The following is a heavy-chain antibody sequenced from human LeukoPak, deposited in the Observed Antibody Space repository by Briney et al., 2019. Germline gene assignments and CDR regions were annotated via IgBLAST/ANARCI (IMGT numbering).Heavy chain of an antibody. CDR1: GFTFSSYS. J-gene: IGHJ3*02. Sequence: GGSLRLSCAASGFTFSSYSMNWVRQAPGKGLEWVSSISSSSSYIYYADSVEGRFTISRDNAKNSLYLQMNSLRAEDTAVYYCARGRVGGYDWREDAFDIWGQGTMVTVSS. D-gene: IGHD5-12*01. CDR2: ISSSSSYI. CDR3: ARGRVGGYDWREDAFDI. V-gene: IGHV3-21*01.